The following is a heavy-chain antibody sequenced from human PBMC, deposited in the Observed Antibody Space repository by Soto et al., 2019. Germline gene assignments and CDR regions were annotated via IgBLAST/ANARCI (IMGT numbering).Heavy chain of an antibody. Sequence: QVQLVQSGAEVKKPGASVKVSCKASGYTFTGYYMHWVRQAPGQGLEWMGWINPNSGGTSYAQKFQGRVTMTRDTSISTACMELSRLRSDDTAVYYCASPGDRSEFDYWGQGTLVTVSS. J-gene: IGHJ4*02. V-gene: IGHV1-2*02. CDR1: GYTFTGYY. CDR3: ASPGDRSEFDY. D-gene: IGHD7-27*01. CDR2: INPNSGGT.